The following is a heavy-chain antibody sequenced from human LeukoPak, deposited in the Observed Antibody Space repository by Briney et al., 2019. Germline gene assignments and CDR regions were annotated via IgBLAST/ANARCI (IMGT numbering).Heavy chain of an antibody. V-gene: IGHV3-23*01. CDR3: AKGYEVTTYDVDVFDR. CDR1: GFTFSSYA. D-gene: IGHD4-17*01. CDR2: ISGSGGST. J-gene: IGHJ3*02. Sequence: GGSLRLSCAASGFTFSSYAMSWVRQAPGKGLEWVSTISGSGGSTYYADSVKGRFTISRDNSKNTLYLQMNSLRAEDTAVYYCAKGYEVTTYDVDVFDRWGQGTMVTVSS.